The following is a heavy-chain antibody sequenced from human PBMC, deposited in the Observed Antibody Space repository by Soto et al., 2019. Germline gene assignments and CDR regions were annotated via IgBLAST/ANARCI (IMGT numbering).Heavy chain of an antibody. CDR2: ISGSGGST. CDR3: AKAGIAARPRLGVYYFDY. V-gene: IGHV3-23*01. CDR1: GFTFSSYA. D-gene: IGHD6-6*01. J-gene: IGHJ4*02. Sequence: PGGSLRLSCAASGFTFSSYAMSWVRQAPGKGLEWVSGISGSGGSTYYADSVKGRFTISRDNSKNTLYLQMNSLRAEDTAVYYCAKAGIAARPRLGVYYFDYWGQGTLVTVSS.